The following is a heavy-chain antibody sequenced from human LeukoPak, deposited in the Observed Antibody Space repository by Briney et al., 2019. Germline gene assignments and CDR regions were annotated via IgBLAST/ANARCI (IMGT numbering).Heavy chain of an antibody. D-gene: IGHD3-10*01. CDR3: ARDSYYYGSGRLPYYYYYMDV. CDR1: GFTFSSYE. J-gene: IGHJ6*03. CDR2: IKQDGSEK. Sequence: GGSLRLSCAASGFTFSSYEMSWVRQAPGKGLEWVANIKQDGSEKYYVDSVKGRFTISRDNAKNSLYLQMNSLRAEDTAVYYCARDSYYYGSGRLPYYYYYMDVWGKGTTVTISS. V-gene: IGHV3-7*01.